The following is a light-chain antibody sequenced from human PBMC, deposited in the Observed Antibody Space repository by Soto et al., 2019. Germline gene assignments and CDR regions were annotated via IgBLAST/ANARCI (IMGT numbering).Light chain of an antibody. J-gene: IGKJ5*01. V-gene: IGKV3-11*01. CDR3: QQRSNWPIT. Sequence: EIVMTQSPATLSVSPGDRATLSCRASQSVSSNLAWYQQKPGQAPRLLIYGASTRATGIPARFSGSGSGTDFTLIISSLEPEDFALYYCQQRSNWPITFGQGTRLEIK. CDR1: QSVSSN. CDR2: GAS.